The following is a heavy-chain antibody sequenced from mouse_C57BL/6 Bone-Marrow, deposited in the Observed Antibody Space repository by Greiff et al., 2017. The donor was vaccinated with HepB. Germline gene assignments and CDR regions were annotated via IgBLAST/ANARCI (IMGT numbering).Heavy chain of an antibody. CDR2: IDPETGGT. V-gene: IGHV1-15*01. J-gene: IGHJ3*01. CDR1: GYTFTDYE. Sequence: VQLQQSGAELVRPGASVTLSCKASGYTFTDYEMHWVKQTPVHGLEWIGAIDPETGGTAYNQKFKGKAILTADKSSSTAYMELRSLTSEDSSVYYCTRRSNSLAWFAYWGQGTLVTVSA. CDR3: TRRSNSLAWFAY. D-gene: IGHD2-5*01.